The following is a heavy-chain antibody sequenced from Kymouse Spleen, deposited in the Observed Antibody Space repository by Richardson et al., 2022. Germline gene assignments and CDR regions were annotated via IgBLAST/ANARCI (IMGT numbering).Heavy chain of an antibody. D-gene: IGHD4-11,IGHD4-11*01. CDR3: ARAVTNSLFDY. J-gene: IGHJ4*02. Sequence: QVQLQESGPGLVKPSETLSLTCTVSGGSISSYYWSWIRQPPGKGLEWIGYIYYSGSTNYNPSLKSRVTISVDTSKNQFSLKLSSVTAADTAVYYCARAVTNSLFDYWGQGTLVTVSS. CDR1: GGSISSYY. V-gene: IGHV4-59*01. CDR2: IYYSGST.